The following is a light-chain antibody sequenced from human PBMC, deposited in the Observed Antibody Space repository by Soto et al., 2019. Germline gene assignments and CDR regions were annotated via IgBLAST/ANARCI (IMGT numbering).Light chain of an antibody. CDR2: TND. CDR3: AACDDSLSGPV. CDR1: SSNIGRNP. V-gene: IGLV1-47*02. Sequence: QSVLTQPPSASRTPGQRVTISCSGSSSNIGRNPVYWYHQVPGTAPKLLFYTNDQRPSGVPDRFSGSKSSTSASLAISGLRSEDEADYYCAACDDSLSGPVFGGGTKLTVL. J-gene: IGLJ3*02.